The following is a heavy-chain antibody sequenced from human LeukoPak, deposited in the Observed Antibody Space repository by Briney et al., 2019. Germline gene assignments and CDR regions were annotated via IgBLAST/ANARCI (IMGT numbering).Heavy chain of an antibody. V-gene: IGHV3-64D*08. Sequence: GSLRLSCSASGFTLSNYAMHWVRQAPGKGLEYVSTNGGSRYYADSVKGRFTISRDNSKNTLYLQMSSLRAEDTAVYYCVKGSGLPHDALDMWGRGTMVTVSS. CDR2: TNGGSR. D-gene: IGHD2-21*02. CDR3: VKGSGLPHDALDM. CDR1: GFTLSNYA. J-gene: IGHJ3*02.